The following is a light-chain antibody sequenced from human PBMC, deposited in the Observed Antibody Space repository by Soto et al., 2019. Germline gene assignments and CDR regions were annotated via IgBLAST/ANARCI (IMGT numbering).Light chain of an antibody. CDR1: QSVSSY. Sequence: EIALTQSPATLSLSPGERATLSCRASQSVSSYLAWYQQKPGQAPRLLIYDASNRATGVPARFSGGGSGTDFTLTISSLENEDFAVYYCQQRSIWPPTFGQGTRLEIK. CDR2: DAS. CDR3: QQRSIWPPT. J-gene: IGKJ5*01. V-gene: IGKV3-11*01.